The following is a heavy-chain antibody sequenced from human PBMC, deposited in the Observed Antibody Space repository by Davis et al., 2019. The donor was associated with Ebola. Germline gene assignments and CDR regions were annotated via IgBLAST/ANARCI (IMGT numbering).Heavy chain of an antibody. CDR3: ATKQGDY. Sequence: PGGSLRLSCAASGFTVSNNYMSWVRQAPGKGLEWVSVLYSGGTTYCADSVKGRFTISRDNAKNSLYLQMNSLRAEDTAVYYCATKQGDYWGQGTLVTVSS. CDR2: LYSGGTT. V-gene: IGHV3-53*01. CDR1: GFTVSNNY. J-gene: IGHJ4*02.